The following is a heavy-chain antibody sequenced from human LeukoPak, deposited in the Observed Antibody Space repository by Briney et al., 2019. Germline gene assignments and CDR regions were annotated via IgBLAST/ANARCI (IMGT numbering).Heavy chain of an antibody. D-gene: IGHD1-26*01. Sequence: GGSLRLSCAVSGITVSKYWMHWVRQVPGKGLVWVSRIHSDGSTTDYADSVKGRFTITRDSAKNTLYLEMNSLRAEDTALYYCAKDTSVGATSGSAFDIWGQGTMVTVSS. J-gene: IGHJ3*02. CDR3: AKDTSVGATSGSAFDI. CDR1: GITVSKYW. V-gene: IGHV3-74*01. CDR2: IHSDGSTT.